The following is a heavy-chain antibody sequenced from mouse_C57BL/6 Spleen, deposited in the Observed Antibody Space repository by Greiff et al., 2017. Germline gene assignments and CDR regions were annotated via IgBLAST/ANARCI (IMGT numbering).Heavy chain of an antibody. J-gene: IGHJ3*01. CDR2: IDPSDSET. Sequence: QVQLQQPGAELVRPGSSVKLSCKASGYTFTSYWMHWVKQRPIQGLEWIGNIDPSDSETHYNQKFKNKATLTVDKSSSTAYMQLSSLTSEDSAVYYCARGDYDVAYWGQGTLVTVSA. V-gene: IGHV1-52*01. CDR3: ARGDYDVAY. CDR1: GYTFTSYW. D-gene: IGHD2-4*01.